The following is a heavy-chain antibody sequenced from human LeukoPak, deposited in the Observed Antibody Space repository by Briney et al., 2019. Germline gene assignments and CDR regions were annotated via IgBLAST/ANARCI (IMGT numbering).Heavy chain of an antibody. D-gene: IGHD5-18*01. Sequence: ASVKVSCKASGYTFTGYYMHWVRPAPGQGLEWMGWINPNSGGTNYAQKFQGRVTMTRDTSISTAYMELSRLRSDDTAVYYCATTIIVSRIQLWTNAFDIWGQGTMVTVSS. V-gene: IGHV1-2*02. CDR3: ATTIIVSRIQLWTNAFDI. J-gene: IGHJ3*02. CDR1: GYTFTGYY. CDR2: INPNSGGT.